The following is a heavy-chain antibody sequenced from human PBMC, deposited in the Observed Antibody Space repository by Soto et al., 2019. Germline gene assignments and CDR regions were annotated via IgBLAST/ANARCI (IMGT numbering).Heavy chain of an antibody. Sequence: GASVKVSCKASGYTFTSYGISWVRQAPGQGLEWMGWISAYNGNTNYAQKLQGRVTMTTDTSTSTAYKELRSLRSDDTAVYYCARDRGAMTVVVDYYYGMDVWGQGTTATVSS. J-gene: IGHJ6*02. V-gene: IGHV1-18*04. CDR2: ISAYNGNT. CDR3: ARDRGAMTVVVDYYYGMDV. CDR1: GYTFTSYG. D-gene: IGHD3-22*01.